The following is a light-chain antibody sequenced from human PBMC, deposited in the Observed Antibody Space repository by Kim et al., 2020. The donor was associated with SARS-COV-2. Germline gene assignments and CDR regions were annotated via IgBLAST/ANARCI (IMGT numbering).Light chain of an antibody. V-gene: IGLV3-19*01. J-gene: IGLJ2*01. CDR2: GKN. CDR1: NLRSYY. Sequence: ALGPAVRITSQGNNLRSYYGSWYQARPGQAPVIVMYGKNNRPSGIPDRFSGSSSGNTASLTITGAQAEDEAEYYCNSRDSSGNHVVFGGGTQLTVL. CDR3: NSRDSSGNHVV.